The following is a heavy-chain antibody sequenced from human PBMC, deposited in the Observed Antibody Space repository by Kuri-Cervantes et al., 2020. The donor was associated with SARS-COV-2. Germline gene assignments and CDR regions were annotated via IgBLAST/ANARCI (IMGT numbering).Heavy chain of an antibody. CDR2: IDWDDDK. J-gene: IGHJ4*02. Sequence: SGPTLVKPTQTLTLTCTFSGFSLSTSGMCVSWIRQPPGKALEWLALIDWDDDKYYSTSLKTRLTISKDTSKNQVVLTMTNMDPVDPATYYCARITYYYDSSGYYASGIDYWGQGTLVTVSS. CDR3: ARITYYYDSSGYYASGIDY. D-gene: IGHD3-22*01. CDR1: GFSLSTSGMC. V-gene: IGHV2-70*01.